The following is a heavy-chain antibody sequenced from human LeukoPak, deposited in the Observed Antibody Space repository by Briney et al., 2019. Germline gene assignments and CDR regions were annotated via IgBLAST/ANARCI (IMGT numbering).Heavy chain of an antibody. CDR3: AKVDSETYYNQVDY. D-gene: IGHD3-10*01. J-gene: IGHJ4*02. CDR2: ISGSGGST. Sequence: PGGSLRLSCAASGFTFSRYGMSWVRQAPGKGLEWVSAISGSGGSTFYADSVKGRFTISRDNSKNTLYLQMNSLRAEDTAVYYCAKVDSETYYNQVDYWGQGTLVTVSS. V-gene: IGHV3-23*01. CDR1: GFTFSRYG.